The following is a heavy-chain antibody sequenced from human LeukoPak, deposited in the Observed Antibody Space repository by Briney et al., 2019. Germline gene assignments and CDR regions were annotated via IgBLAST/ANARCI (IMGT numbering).Heavy chain of an antibody. CDR3: ARSMGVSYYYYMDV. V-gene: IGHV1-8*01. CDR2: MNPNSGNT. D-gene: IGHD3-16*01. CDR1: GYTFTSYD. Sequence: ASVKVSCKASGYTFTSYDINWVRQATGQGLEWMGWMNPNSGNTGYAQKFQGRVTMTRNTSISTAYMELRSLRSDDTAVYYCARSMGVSYYYYMDVWGKGTTVTISS. J-gene: IGHJ6*03.